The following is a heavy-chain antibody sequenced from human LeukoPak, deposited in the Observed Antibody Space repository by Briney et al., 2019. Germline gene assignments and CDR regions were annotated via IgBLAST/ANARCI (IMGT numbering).Heavy chain of an antibody. CDR3: TTVKTTMV. J-gene: IGHJ4*02. CDR2: IRSKTDSYAT. V-gene: IGHV3-73*01. D-gene: IGHD5-18*01. CDR1: GFTFSGST. Sequence: GGSLRLSCAASGFTFSGSTMHWVRQAPGKGLEWVGRIRSKTDSYATAYAASVEGRFSISREDSKDTAYLQMNSLKTEDTAVYHCTTVKTTMVWGQGSLVTVSS.